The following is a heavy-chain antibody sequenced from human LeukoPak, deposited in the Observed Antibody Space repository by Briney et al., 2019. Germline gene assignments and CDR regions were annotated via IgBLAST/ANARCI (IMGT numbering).Heavy chain of an antibody. J-gene: IGHJ4*02. D-gene: IGHD5-24*01. CDR2: ISPTGSTT. Sequence: GGSLRLSCTASGFSFSGHWMHWARQLPGKGLVWVSRISPTGSTTSYADSVKGRFTISRDNAKNTLTLQMNSLRVEVTAVYFCARDWVYKIDYWGRGTLVTVSS. CDR3: ARDWVYKIDY. V-gene: IGHV3-74*01. CDR1: GFSFSGHW.